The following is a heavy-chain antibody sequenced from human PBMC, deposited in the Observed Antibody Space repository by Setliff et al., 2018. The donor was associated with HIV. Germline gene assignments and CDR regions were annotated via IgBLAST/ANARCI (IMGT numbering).Heavy chain of an antibody. CDR3: ATSGFYDILTGPTPGVFDI. J-gene: IGHJ3*02. Sequence: ASVMVSCKVSRYSLTELSIHWVRQAPGEGLEWMGGFDPEDDETVYAEKFQGRVTMTEDTSTDTAYMALSSLRSEDTAMYYCATSGFYDILTGPTPGVFDIWGQGTMVTVSS. CDR1: RYSLTELS. CDR2: FDPEDDET. V-gene: IGHV1-24*01. D-gene: IGHD3-9*01.